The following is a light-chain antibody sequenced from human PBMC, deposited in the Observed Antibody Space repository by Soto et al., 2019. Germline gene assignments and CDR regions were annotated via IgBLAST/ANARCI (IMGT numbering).Light chain of an antibody. CDR1: QSVTSN. CDR2: GAS. V-gene: IGKV3-15*01. CDR3: QHYNNWPPWT. J-gene: IGKJ1*01. Sequence: EIVMTQSPATLSVSPGERATLSCRASQSVTSNLAWYQQKPGQAPRLLIYGASTRATGNPARFSGSGSGTEFTLTLSSLQSEDFAVYYCQHYNNWPPWTFGQGTKVEIK.